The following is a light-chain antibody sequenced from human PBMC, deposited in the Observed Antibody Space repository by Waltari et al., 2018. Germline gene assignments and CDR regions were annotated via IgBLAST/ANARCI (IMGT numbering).Light chain of an antibody. CDR3: QQYNNWPPT. J-gene: IGKJ4*01. CDR1: QSVSGD. V-gene: IGKV3-15*01. CDR2: GVS. Sequence: EVVMTQSPVTLSVSPGERATLSCRASQSVSGDLAWYQQKPGQAPRLLIYGVSTRATGIPVRFSGSGSGTEFTLTISSLQSEDLAIYYCQQYNNWPPTFGGGTKVEIK.